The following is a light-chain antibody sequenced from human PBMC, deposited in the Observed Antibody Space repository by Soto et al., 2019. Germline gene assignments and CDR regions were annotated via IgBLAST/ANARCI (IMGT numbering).Light chain of an antibody. V-gene: IGKV1-27*01. CDR1: QGISNY. CDR2: AAS. CDR3: QKYNSAPHT. J-gene: IGKJ1*01. Sequence: DIQMTQSPSSLSASVGDRVTITCRASQGISNYLAWYQQKPGKVPTLLIYAASTLQSGVPSRFSGSGSGTDFTLTISSLQPEDVESYYCQKYNSAPHTFGQGTKVEIK.